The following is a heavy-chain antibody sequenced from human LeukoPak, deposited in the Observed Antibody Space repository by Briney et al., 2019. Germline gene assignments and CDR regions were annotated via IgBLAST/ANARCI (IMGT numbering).Heavy chain of an antibody. CDR2: IIYGGDT. CDR1: GGSFSGHY. V-gene: IGHV4-34*12. CDR3: ASGNSHAFDI. Sequence: PSETLSLTCAVYGGSFSGHYWSWIRQSPGKGLEWIGEIIYGGDTTYNPSLKSRVTVSADKSKNQFFLRLTSVTAEDTAVYYCASGNSHAFDIWGQGTMATVSS. J-gene: IGHJ3*02.